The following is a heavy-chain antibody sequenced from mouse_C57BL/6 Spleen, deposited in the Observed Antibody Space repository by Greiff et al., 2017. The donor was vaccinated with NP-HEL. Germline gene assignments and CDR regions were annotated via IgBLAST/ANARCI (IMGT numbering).Heavy chain of an antibody. D-gene: IGHD1-1*01. Sequence: QVQLKESGAGLAGPGASVKLSCRASGSTFTSYGISWVRRRTGRGLGGMGEIYPRSGNTYYNEKLKGKATLTADKSSSTAYMELRSLTSEDSAVYFCARDYYGSSPWFAYWGQGTLVTVSA. CDR3: ARDYYGSSPWFAY. J-gene: IGHJ3*01. CDR2: IYPRSGNT. CDR1: GSTFTSYG. V-gene: IGHV1-81*01.